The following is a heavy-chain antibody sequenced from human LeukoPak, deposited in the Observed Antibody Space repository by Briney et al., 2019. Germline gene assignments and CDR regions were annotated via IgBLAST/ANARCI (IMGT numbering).Heavy chain of an antibody. CDR2: INHSGST. Sequence: KPSETLSLTCAVYGGSFSGYYWSWIRQPPGKGLEWIGEINHSGSTNYNSSLKSRVTISVDTSKNQFSLKLSSVTAADTAVYYCATRIVGATRGDYWGQGTLVTVSS. CDR1: GGSFSGYY. V-gene: IGHV4-34*01. J-gene: IGHJ4*02. D-gene: IGHD1-26*01. CDR3: ATRIVGATRGDY.